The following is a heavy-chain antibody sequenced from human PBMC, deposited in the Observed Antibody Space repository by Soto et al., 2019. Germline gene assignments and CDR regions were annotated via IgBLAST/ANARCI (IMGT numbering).Heavy chain of an antibody. CDR3: ARHVLTTVTTQFDY. Sequence: SETLSLTCTVSGGSISSSGYYWGWIRQPPGKGLEWIGSIYYSGSTYYNPSLKSRVTISVDTSKNQFSLKLSSVTAADTVVYYCARHVLTTVTTQFDYWGQGTLVTVSS. V-gene: IGHV4-39*01. CDR1: GGSISSSGYY. CDR2: IYYSGST. J-gene: IGHJ4*02. D-gene: IGHD4-17*01.